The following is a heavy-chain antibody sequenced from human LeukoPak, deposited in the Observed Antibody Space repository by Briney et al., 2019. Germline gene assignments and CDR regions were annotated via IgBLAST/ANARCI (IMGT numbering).Heavy chain of an antibody. CDR1: GFTFISYW. V-gene: IGHV3-74*01. CDR3: VRGPHSTGYPNWFDP. D-gene: IGHD3-22*01. J-gene: IGHJ5*02. Sequence: PGWSLRLSCAASGFTFISYWMHWVRQAPGKGLVWVSRINYDGSSTSYADSVKGRFTISRDNAKNTLYMQVNSLRAEDTAVYYCVRGPHSTGYPNWFDPWGQGTLVTVSS. CDR2: INYDGSST.